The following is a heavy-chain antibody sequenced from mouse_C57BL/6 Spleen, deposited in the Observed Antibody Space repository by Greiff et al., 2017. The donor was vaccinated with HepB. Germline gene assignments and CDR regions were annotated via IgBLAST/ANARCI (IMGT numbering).Heavy chain of an antibody. CDR2: ISYDGSN. D-gene: IGHD2-4*01. CDR3: ARRRVRDYDYAMDY. CDR1: GYSITSGYY. Sequence: ESGPGLVKPSQSLSLTCSVTGYSITSGYYWNWIRQFPGNKLEWMGYISYDGSNNYNPSLKNRISITRDTSKNQFFLKLNSVTTEDTATYYCARRRVRDYDYAMDYWGQGTSVTVSS. J-gene: IGHJ4*01. V-gene: IGHV3-6*01.